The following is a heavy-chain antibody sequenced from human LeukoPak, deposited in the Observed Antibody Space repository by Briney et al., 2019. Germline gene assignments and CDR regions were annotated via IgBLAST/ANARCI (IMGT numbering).Heavy chain of an antibody. J-gene: IGHJ6*03. CDR2: IYYSGST. CDR3: ARVPARGGNYYDYMDV. Sequence: SETLSLTCPVSGGSIRSSSYYWGWIRQPPGKGLEWIGRIYYSGSTYYNPSLKTRVTISVDTSKNQFSLKLSSVTAADTAVYYCARVPARGGNYYDYMDVWGKGTTVTVSS. V-gene: IGHV4-39*07. D-gene: IGHD1-26*01. CDR1: GGSIRSSSYY.